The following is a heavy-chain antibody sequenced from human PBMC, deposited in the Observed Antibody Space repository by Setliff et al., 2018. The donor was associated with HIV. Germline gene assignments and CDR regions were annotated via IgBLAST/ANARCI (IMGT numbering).Heavy chain of an antibody. D-gene: IGHD1-26*01. CDR2: IYTSGST. J-gene: IGHJ4*02. CDR1: GGSISSYY. Sequence: SETLSLTCTVSGGSISSYYWSWIRQPPGKGLEWIGYIYTSGSTNYNPSLKSRVTISVDTSKNQFSLKLSSVTAADTAVYYCARRRSGSPFDYWGQGTLVTVSS. V-gene: IGHV4-4*08. CDR3: ARRRSGSPFDY.